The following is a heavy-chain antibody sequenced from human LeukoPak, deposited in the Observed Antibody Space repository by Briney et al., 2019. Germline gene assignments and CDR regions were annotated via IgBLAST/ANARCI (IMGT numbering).Heavy chain of an antibody. V-gene: IGHV4-34*01. Sequence: SETLSLTCAVYGGSFSGYYWSWIRQPPGKGLEWIGEINHSGSTNYNPSLKSRATISVDTSKNQFSLKLSSVTAADTAVYYCASSLYSSSWYGAFDIWGQGTMVTVSS. D-gene: IGHD6-13*01. CDR2: INHSGST. CDR1: GGSFSGYY. CDR3: ASSLYSSSWYGAFDI. J-gene: IGHJ3*02.